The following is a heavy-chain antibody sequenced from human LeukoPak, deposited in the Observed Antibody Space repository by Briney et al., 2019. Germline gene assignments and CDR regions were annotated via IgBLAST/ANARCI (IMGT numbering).Heavy chain of an antibody. D-gene: IGHD6-6*01. Sequence: PGGSLRLSCAASGFTFSTYSMNWVRQAPGKGLEWVSSISSSSSYIYYADSVKGRFTISRDNARNSLYLQMNSLRAEDTAAYYCARDRSIATRLWTPTDYWGQGTLVTVSS. J-gene: IGHJ4*02. CDR1: GFTFSTYS. CDR2: ISSSSSYI. V-gene: IGHV3-21*01. CDR3: ARDRSIATRLWTPTDY.